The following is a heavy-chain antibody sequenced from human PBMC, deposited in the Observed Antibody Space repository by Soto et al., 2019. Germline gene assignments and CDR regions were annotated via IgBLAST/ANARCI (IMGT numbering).Heavy chain of an antibody. CDR1: GGTFSSYA. Sequence: SVKVSCNPSGGTFSSYAISWVRHAPGQGLEWMGGIIPIFGTANYAQKFQGRVTITADESTNTAYMELSSLRSEETAVYYCARGPHRDYYYGMDVWGQRTTLTASS. V-gene: IGHV1-69*13. CDR3: ARGPHRDYYYGMDV. J-gene: IGHJ6*02. CDR2: IIPIFGTA.